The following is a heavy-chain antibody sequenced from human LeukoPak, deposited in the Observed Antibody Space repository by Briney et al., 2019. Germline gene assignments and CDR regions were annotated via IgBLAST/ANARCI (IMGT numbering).Heavy chain of an antibody. CDR2: INHSGST. CDR3: ARELYAAFDY. Sequence: SETLSLTCAVYGGSFSGYYWGWIRQPPGKGLEWIGEINHSGSTNYNPSLKSRVTISVDTSKNQFSLKLSSVTAADTAVYYCARELYAAFDYWGQGNLVTVSS. J-gene: IGHJ4*02. V-gene: IGHV4-34*01. CDR1: GGSFSGYY. D-gene: IGHD2/OR15-2a*01.